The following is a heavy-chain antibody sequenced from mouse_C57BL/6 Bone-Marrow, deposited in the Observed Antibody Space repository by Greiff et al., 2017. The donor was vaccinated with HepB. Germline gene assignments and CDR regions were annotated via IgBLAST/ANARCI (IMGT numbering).Heavy chain of an antibody. CDR3: ARKKGDYYGSSDY. Sequence: VQLQQSGAELVRPGTSVKVSCKASGYAFTNYLIEWVKQRPGQGLEWIGVINPGSGGTNYNEKFKGKATLTADKPSSTAYMQLSSLTSEDSAVYFCARKKGDYYGSSDYWGQGTTLTVSS. D-gene: IGHD1-1*01. CDR2: INPGSGGT. CDR1: GYAFTNYL. V-gene: IGHV1-54*01. J-gene: IGHJ2*01.